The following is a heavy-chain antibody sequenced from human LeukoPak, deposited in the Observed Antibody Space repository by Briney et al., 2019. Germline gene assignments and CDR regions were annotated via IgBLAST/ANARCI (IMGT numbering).Heavy chain of an antibody. D-gene: IGHD2-15*01. CDR2: INWDGGST. CDR3: GRVHCSTNSCYDYYDYYMDV. V-gene: IGHV3-20*04. Sequence: GGSLRLSCEASGFRFDDYSMNWVRHVPGKGVEWVAGINWDGGSTGYRDSMKGRFTISRDNGKHSLYLQMNSLRVEDTAVYYCGRVHCSTNSCYDYYDYYMDVSGKGTTVTVSS. J-gene: IGHJ6*03. CDR1: GFRFDDYS.